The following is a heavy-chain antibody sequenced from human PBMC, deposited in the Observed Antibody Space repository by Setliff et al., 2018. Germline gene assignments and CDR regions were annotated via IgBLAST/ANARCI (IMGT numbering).Heavy chain of an antibody. CDR3: IMNMVRPVTGLDC. CDR1: GYTFTSNH. D-gene: IGHD2-8*01. CDR2: INPSGGST. J-gene: IGHJ4*02. V-gene: IGHV1-46*01. Sequence: ASVKASCKASGYTFTSNHVHWGRQAPGQGLEWMGTINPSGGSTIYAPDFQGRVTMTWDTSTNIAYMELSGLRYADSAIYYCIMNMVRPVTGLDCWGPGTLVTVSS.